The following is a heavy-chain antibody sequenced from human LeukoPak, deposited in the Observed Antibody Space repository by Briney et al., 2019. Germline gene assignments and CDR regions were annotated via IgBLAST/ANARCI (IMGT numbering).Heavy chain of an antibody. D-gene: IGHD3-16*01. V-gene: IGHV3-74*01. Sequence: GGSLRLSCAASGFTFDDYAMHWVRQAPGEGLMWVSRINGEGSDTNYADSVRGRFTISRDNAKNTLYLQMNSLRAEDTAVYYCARDLWVGGQGTLVTVSS. J-gene: IGHJ4*02. CDR1: GFTFDDYA. CDR2: INGEGSDT. CDR3: ARDLWV.